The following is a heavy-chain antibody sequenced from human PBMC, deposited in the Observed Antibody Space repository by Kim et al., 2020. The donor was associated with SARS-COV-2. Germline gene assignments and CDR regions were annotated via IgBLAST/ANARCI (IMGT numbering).Heavy chain of an antibody. CDR1: GFTFSSYG. CDR3: AKGLRGLAYGMDV. J-gene: IGHJ6*02. Sequence: GGSLILSCAASGFTFSSYGMHWVRQAPGKGLEWVAVISYDGSNKYYADSVKGRFTISRDNSKNTLYLQMNSLRAEDTAVYYCAKGLRGLAYGMDVWGQGTTVTVSS. D-gene: IGHD5-18*01. V-gene: IGHV3-30*18. CDR2: ISYDGSNK.